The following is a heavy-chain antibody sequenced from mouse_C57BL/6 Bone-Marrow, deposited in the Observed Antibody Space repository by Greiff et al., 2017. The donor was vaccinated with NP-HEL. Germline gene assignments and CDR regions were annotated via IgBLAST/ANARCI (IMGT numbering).Heavy chain of an antibody. CDR3: TTGDYSNYPCYWYFDV. CDR1: GFNIKDDY. Sequence: VQLQQSGAELVRPGASVKLSCTASGFNIKDDYMHWVKQRPEQGLEWIGWIDPENGDTEYASKFQGKATITADTSSNTAYLQLSSLTSEDTAVYYCTTGDYSNYPCYWYFDVWGTGTTVTVSS. CDR2: IDPENGDT. D-gene: IGHD2-5*01. J-gene: IGHJ1*03. V-gene: IGHV14-4*01.